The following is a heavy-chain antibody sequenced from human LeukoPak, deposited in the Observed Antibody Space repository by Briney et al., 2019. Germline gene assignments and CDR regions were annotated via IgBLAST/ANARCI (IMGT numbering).Heavy chain of an antibody. CDR3: ARVRFNGFDY. CDR2: IYSGGST. V-gene: IGHV3-53*01. D-gene: IGHD2-8*01. J-gene: IGHJ4*02. CDR1: GFTVSSTY. Sequence: GGSLRLSCAASGFTVSSTYMSWVRQAPGKWLECVSLIYSGGSTYYADSVKGRFTISRDNSKNTLYLQMNSLRAEDTAVYYCARVRFNGFDYWGQGTLVTVSS.